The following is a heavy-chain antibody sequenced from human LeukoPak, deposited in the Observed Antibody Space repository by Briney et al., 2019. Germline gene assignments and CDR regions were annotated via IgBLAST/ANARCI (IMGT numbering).Heavy chain of an antibody. CDR2: IYYSGST. CDR1: GGSISSGDYY. J-gene: IGHJ4*02. Sequence: SQTLSLTCTVSGGSISSGDYYWSWIRQPPGKGLGWIGYIYYSGSTYYNPSLKSRVTISVDTSKNQFSLKLSSVTAADTAVYYCARGRLYYDSSGYYPNFDYWGQGTLVTVSS. CDR3: ARGRLYYDSSGYYPNFDY. V-gene: IGHV4-30-4*08. D-gene: IGHD3-22*01.